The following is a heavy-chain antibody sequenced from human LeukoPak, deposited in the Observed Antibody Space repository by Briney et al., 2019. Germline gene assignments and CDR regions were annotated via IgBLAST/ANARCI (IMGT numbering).Heavy chain of an antibody. J-gene: IGHJ3*02. Sequence: PGGSLRLSCAASGFTFSSYGMHWVRQAPGKGLEWVAVIWYDGSNKYYADSVKGRFTISRDNSKNTLYLQMNSLRAEDTAVYYCARETWIKAFDIWGQGTMVAVSS. CDR3: ARETWIKAFDI. CDR1: GFTFSSYG. CDR2: IWYDGSNK. V-gene: IGHV3-33*01. D-gene: IGHD5-12*01.